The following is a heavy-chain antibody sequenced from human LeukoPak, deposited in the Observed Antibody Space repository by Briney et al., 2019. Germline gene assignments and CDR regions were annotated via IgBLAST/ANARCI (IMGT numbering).Heavy chain of an antibody. D-gene: IGHD6-13*01. CDR3: ARRGRTSKGIAAAGTWDYFDY. V-gene: IGHV3-9*01. CDR1: GFPFYDYA. Sequence: GGSLRLSCAAAGFPFYDYAMHWGRPAPGKGLEWVSTINWNSGRMEYADSVKGRFTISRDNAKNSLYLQMNSLRAEDTAVYYCARRGRTSKGIAAAGTWDYFDYWGQGTLVTVSS. J-gene: IGHJ4*02. CDR2: INWNSGRM.